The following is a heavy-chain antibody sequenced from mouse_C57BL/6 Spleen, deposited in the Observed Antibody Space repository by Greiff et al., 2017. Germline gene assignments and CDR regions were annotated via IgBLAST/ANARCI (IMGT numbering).Heavy chain of an antibody. Sequence: QVQLQQPGAELVKPGASVKLSCKASGYTFTSYWMHWVKQRPGRGLGWIGRIDPNGGGTKYNEKFKSKVTLTVDKPSSTAYMQLSSLTSEDSAVYYCAFYDYDGFAYWGQGTLVTVSA. J-gene: IGHJ3*01. D-gene: IGHD2-4*01. CDR2: IDPNGGGT. CDR3: AFYDYDGFAY. CDR1: GYTFTSYW. V-gene: IGHV1-72*01.